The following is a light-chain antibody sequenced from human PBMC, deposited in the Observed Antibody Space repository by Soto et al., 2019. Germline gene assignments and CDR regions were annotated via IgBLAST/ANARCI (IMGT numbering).Light chain of an antibody. Sequence: DIQMARFPSSLSASVGDTVTITCRASRSDCTWLAWYRHIPAGAPNLLIYKASILESWVPSRFSGSGSGTEFTLTISSLQPEDFAAYYCQQYGMVGPGTKVDSK. CDR3: QQYGM. CDR1: RSDCTW. J-gene: IGKJ1*01. V-gene: IGKV1-5*03. CDR2: KAS.